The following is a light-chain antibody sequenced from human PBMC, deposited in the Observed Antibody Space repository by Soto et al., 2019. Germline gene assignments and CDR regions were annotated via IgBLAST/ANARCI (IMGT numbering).Light chain of an antibody. J-gene: IGKJ4*01. V-gene: IGKV3-11*01. CDR2: ETS. Sequence: EIVLTQSPVTLSLSPGERATLSCRATQSVDKYLAWYQQRPGQAPRLLIYETSNRATGIPARFSGSGSGTDFTLTISGLEPEDSAVYYCQQRTIWPLTFGGGTKVEI. CDR3: QQRTIWPLT. CDR1: QSVDKY.